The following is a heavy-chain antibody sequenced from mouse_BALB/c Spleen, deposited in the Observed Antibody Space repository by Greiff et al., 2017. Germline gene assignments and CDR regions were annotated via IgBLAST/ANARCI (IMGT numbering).Heavy chain of an antibody. CDR1: GYTFTDYW. CDR3: ARSYDYDAMDY. CDR2: IDTSDSYT. Sequence: VQLQQPGAELVMPGASVKMSCKASGYTFTDYWMHWVKQRPGQGLEWIGAIDTSDSYTSYNQKFKGKATLTVDESSSTAYMQLSSLTSEDSAVYYCARSYDYDAMDYWGQGTSVTVSS. J-gene: IGHJ4*01. V-gene: IGHV1-69*01.